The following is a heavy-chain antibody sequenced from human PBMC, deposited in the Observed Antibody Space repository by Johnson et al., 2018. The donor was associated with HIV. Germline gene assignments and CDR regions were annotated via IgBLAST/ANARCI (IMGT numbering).Heavy chain of an antibody. CDR3: ARESPGYAFDI. CDR2: LNSDGSSV. Sequence: VQLVESGGGLVQPGGSLRLSCAASGFTFSSYWMHWVRQAPGKGLMWVSRLNSDGSSVSYADFVKGRFTVSRDNAKNTLYLQMNSLRAEDTAVYYCARESPGYAFDIWGQGTMVTVSS. V-gene: IGHV3-74*01. D-gene: IGHD1-1*01. J-gene: IGHJ3*02. CDR1: GFTFSSYW.